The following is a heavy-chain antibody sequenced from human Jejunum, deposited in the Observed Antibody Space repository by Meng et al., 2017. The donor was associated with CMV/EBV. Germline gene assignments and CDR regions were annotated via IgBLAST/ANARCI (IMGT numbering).Heavy chain of an antibody. V-gene: IGHV3-23*01. Sequence: SCADAGFTFRNYYMTWVRLAPGKGLEWVSSISSSGADTYHADSVKGRFTISRDNSNNLLYLQMNSLRDEDAALYYCAKRSGGYLDYWGQGILVTVSS. CDR1: GFTFRNYY. J-gene: IGHJ4*02. CDR3: AKRSGGYLDY. CDR2: ISSSGADT.